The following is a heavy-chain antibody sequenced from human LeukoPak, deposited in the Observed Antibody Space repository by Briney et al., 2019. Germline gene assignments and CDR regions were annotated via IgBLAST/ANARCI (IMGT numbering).Heavy chain of an antibody. J-gene: IGHJ6*03. Sequence: PGGSLRLSCTASGFTFGDYGMNWVRQAPGKGLEWVSYISSSGSTIYYADSVKGRFTISRDNAKNSLYLQMNSLRAEDTAVYYCARQYNWNDGYYYYYMDVWGKGTTVTISS. CDR1: GFTFGDYG. CDR2: ISSSGSTI. D-gene: IGHD1-20*01. CDR3: ARQYNWNDGYYYYYMDV. V-gene: IGHV3-48*03.